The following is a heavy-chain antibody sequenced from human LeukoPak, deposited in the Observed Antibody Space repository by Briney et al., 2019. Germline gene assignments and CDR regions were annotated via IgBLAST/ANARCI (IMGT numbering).Heavy chain of an antibody. CDR3: ATSRITIFGVVSGYFDY. CDR1: GFTFSDYY. CDR2: ISSSRSTI. D-gene: IGHD3-3*01. J-gene: IGHJ4*02. Sequence: GGSLRLSCAASGFTFSDYYMSWIRQAPGQGREWVSYISSSRSTIYYADSVKGRFTISRDTAKNSLYLQMNRLRAEDTAVYYCATSRITIFGVVSGYFDYWGQGTLVTVSS. V-gene: IGHV3-11*01.